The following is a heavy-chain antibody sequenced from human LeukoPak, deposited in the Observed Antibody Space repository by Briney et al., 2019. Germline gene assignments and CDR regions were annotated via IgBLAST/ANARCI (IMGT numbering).Heavy chain of an antibody. CDR1: GYTSTSYD. V-gene: IGHV1-8*01. CDR2: TNTNSDNT. Sequence: ASVKVSCKASGYTSTSYDANWVRQATGQGLEWMGWTNTNSDNTGYAQKFQGRVTITRDTSASTAYMELSSLRSEDMAVYYCARGVGGVDYDFWSDRQHYFDYWGQGTLVTVSS. D-gene: IGHD3-3*01. CDR3: ARGVGGVDYDFWSDRQHYFDY. J-gene: IGHJ4*02.